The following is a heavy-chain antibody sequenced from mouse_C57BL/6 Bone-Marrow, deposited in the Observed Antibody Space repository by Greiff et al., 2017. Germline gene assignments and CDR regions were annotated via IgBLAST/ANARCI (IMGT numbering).Heavy chain of an antibody. J-gene: IGHJ4*01. CDR1: GYTFTSYW. V-gene: IGHV1-55*01. CDR2: IYPGSGST. D-gene: IGHD3-1*01. CDR3: ARRGYHIYAMDD. Sequence: QVQLQQPGAELVKPGASVKMSCKASGYTFTSYWITWVKQRPGQGLEWIGDIYPGSGSTNYNEKFKSKATLTVDKSSSTAYMQLSSLTSEDSAVYYCARRGYHIYAMDDWGQGTSVTVAS.